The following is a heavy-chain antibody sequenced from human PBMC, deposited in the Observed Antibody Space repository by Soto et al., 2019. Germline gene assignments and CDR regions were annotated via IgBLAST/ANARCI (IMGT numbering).Heavy chain of an antibody. CDR3: ARDDYGVVFDP. CDR1: GFTVSSNY. V-gene: IGHV3-66*01. D-gene: IGHD4-17*01. CDR2: IYSGGST. J-gene: IGHJ5*02. Sequence: GESLKISCAASGFTVSSNYMSWVRQAPGKGLEWVSVIYSGGSTYYADSVKGRFTISRDNSKNTLYLQMNSLRAEDTAVYYCARDDYGVVFDPWGQGTLVTVSS.